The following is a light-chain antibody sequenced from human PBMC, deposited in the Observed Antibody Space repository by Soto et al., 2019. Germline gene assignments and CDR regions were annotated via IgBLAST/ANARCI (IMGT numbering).Light chain of an antibody. V-gene: IGKV3-11*01. CDR2: DAS. CDR1: QSVSSY. J-gene: IGKJ2*01. Sequence: ELVLTQSPATLSLSPGERATLSCRASQSVSSYLAWYQQKPGQAPRLLIYDASNRATGIPARFSGSGSGTDFTLTISSLEPEDFAVYYCQQRSNWLFYTFGQGTKVDIK. CDR3: QQRSNWLFYT.